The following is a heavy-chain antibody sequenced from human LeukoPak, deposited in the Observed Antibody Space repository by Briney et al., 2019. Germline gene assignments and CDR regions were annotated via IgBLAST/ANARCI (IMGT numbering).Heavy chain of an antibody. CDR1: GYTFTSYY. V-gene: IGHV1-2*02. CDR3: ASVSYYDSSGYPYFDY. Sequence: ASVKVSCKASGYTFTSYYMHWVRQAPGQGLEWMGWINPNSGGTNYAQKFQGRVTMTRDTSISTAYMELSRLRSDDTAVYYCASVSYYDSSGYPYFDYWGQGTLVTVSS. D-gene: IGHD3-22*01. J-gene: IGHJ4*02. CDR2: INPNSGGT.